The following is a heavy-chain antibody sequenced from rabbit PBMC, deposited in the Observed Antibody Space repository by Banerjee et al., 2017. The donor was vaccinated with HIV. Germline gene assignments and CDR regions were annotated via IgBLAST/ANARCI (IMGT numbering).Heavy chain of an antibody. CDR2: IAGGSSGST. J-gene: IGHJ4*01. Sequence: QEQLEESGGGLVQPGGSLALTCKASGFDLSTYYYMCWVRQAPGKGLEWIACIAGGSSGSTYYASWAKGRFTISKTSSTTVTLQMTSLTAADTATYFCARAGDSYYDYDLWGPGTLVTVS. CDR3: ARAGDSYYDYDL. V-gene: IGHV1S45*01. CDR1: GFDLSTYYY. D-gene: IGHD8-1*01.